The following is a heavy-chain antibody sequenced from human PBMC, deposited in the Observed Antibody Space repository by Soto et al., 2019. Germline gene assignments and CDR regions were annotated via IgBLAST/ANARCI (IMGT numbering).Heavy chain of an antibody. CDR2: IYYSGRT. D-gene: IGHD6-13*01. CDR3: VRDSGAKLSSS. V-gene: IGHV4-31*11. Sequence: PSETQSHTYAVYGGAIISGDYYWSWIRQPPGKGLEWIGNIYYSGRTYYNPSLKSRVILSVDTSKNHFSLNLRSLTAADSAMYYCVRDSGAKLSSSWGQGTLVTVSS. CDR1: GGAIISGDYY. J-gene: IGHJ4*02.